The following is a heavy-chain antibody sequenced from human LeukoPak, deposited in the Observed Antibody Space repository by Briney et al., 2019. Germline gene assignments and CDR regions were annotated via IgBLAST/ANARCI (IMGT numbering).Heavy chain of an antibody. Sequence: ASVKVSCKASGYIFTGYYIHWVRQAPGQGPEWMGWINPNSGGTNYAQKFQGRVTMTRDTSISTAYMELSRLRSDDTAVYYCARAGGYCTNGVCFDAFDIWGQGTVVTVSS. J-gene: IGHJ3*02. CDR1: GYIFTGYY. V-gene: IGHV1-2*02. CDR3: ARAGGYCTNGVCFDAFDI. CDR2: INPNSGGT. D-gene: IGHD2-8*01.